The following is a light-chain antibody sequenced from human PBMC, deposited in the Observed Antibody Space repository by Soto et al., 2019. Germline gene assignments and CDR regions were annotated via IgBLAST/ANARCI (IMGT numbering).Light chain of an antibody. J-gene: IGKJ1*01. CDR3: QQSYSSPPT. Sequence: EILMTQSPSSLSASVEERVIISCRASQSISNHLDWYQQKPGKAPKLLIFAASSMQSGVPARFSGSRSGPHFTLTISSLQPGDIATYYCQQSYSSPPTFGQGTQLEIK. V-gene: IGKV1-39*01. CDR2: AAS. CDR1: QSISNH.